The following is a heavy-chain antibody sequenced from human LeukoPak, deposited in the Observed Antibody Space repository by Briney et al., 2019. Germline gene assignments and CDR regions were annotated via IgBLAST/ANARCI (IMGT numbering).Heavy chain of an antibody. Sequence: GGSLRLSCAASGFTFSSFAMSWVRQAPGKGLEGVSAVSASGATPYYADSVKGRFTISRDNSKNTLFLQINSLRAEDTAVYYCAKKLTVAGTFDYWGQGALVTVSS. J-gene: IGHJ4*02. CDR2: VSASGATP. V-gene: IGHV3-23*01. D-gene: IGHD6-19*01. CDR1: GFTFSSFA. CDR3: AKKLTVAGTFDY.